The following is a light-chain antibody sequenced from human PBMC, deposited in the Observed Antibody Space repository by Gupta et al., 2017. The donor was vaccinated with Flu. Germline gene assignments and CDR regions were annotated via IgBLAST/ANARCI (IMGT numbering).Light chain of an antibody. CDR1: TSNIGAGYD. J-gene: IGLJ2*01. CDR2: DTT. Sequence: QSVLMQPPSVSGAPGQRATILCTGSTSNIGAGYDVHWYQQFPGAAPKVLIFDTTSRPSGVPERFSASKSGTSASLAIAGLQAEDEADYYCQSYDSNLSGPFFGAGTKVTV. V-gene: IGLV1-40*02. CDR3: QSYDSNLSGPF.